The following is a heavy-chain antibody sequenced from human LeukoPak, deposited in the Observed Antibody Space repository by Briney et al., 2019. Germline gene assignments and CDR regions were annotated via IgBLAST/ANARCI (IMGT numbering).Heavy chain of an antibody. J-gene: IGHJ3*02. CDR2: ISGSGGST. V-gene: IGHV3-23*01. CDR1: GFTFSSYA. Sequence: PGGSLRLSCAASGFTFSSYAMSWVRQAPGKGLEWVSSISGSGGSTYYADSVKGRFTISRDNSKNTLYLQMNSLRAADTGVYYCATSDIFNAFDIWGQGTMVTVSS. D-gene: IGHD3-9*01. CDR3: ATSDIFNAFDI.